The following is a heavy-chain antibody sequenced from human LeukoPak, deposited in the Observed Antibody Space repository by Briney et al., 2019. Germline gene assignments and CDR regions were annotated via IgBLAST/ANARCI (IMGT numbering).Heavy chain of an antibody. CDR1: GYTFTSYA. CDR2: INTNTGNP. CDR3: ARDQRGSSSWRPFDY. J-gene: IGHJ4*02. D-gene: IGHD6-13*01. V-gene: IGHV7-4-1*02. Sequence: ASVKVSCKASGYTFTSYAMNWVRQAPGQGLEGMGWINTNTGNPTYAQGFTGQFVFSLDTSVSTAYLQISSLKAEDTAVYYCARDQRGSSSWRPFDYWGQGTLVTVSS.